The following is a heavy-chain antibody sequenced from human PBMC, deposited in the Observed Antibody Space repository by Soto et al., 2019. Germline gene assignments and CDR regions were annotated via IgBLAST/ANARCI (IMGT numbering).Heavy chain of an antibody. V-gene: IGHV4-30-4*01. CDR2: IYYSGST. CDR3: ARGVPWYDSSGYYTSDY. Sequence: PSETLSLTCTVSGGSISSGDYYWSWIRQPPGKGLERIGYIYYSGSTYYNPSLKSRVTISVDTSKNQFSLKLSSVTAADTAVYYCARGVPWYDSSGYYTSDYWGQGTLVTVSS. D-gene: IGHD3-22*01. J-gene: IGHJ4*02. CDR1: GGSISSGDYY.